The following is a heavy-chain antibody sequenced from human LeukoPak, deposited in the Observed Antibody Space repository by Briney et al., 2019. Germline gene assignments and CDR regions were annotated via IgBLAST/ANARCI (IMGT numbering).Heavy chain of an antibody. CDR1: GYNFTNYW. CDR3: ARPLRDGSYDAFDI. D-gene: IGHD2-15*01. CDR2: IYPGDSLT. V-gene: IGHV5-51*01. Sequence: GESLKISCQDSGYNFTNYWIGWVRQMPGKGLEWMGTIYPGDSLTRYSPSFQGHVTISADRSITTAYLQWSSLTAADTAMYYCARPLRDGSYDAFDIWGQGTRVTVSS. J-gene: IGHJ3*02.